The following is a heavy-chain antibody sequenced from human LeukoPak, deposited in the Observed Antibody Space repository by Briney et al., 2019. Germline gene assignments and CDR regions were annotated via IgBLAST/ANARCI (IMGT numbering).Heavy chain of an antibody. V-gene: IGHV3-7*01. D-gene: IGHD3-16*02. J-gene: IGHJ6*03. Sequence: GGSLRLSCAASGFTLSSYAMSWVRQAPGKGLEWVANIKQDGSEKYYVDSVKGRFTISRDNAKNSLYLQMNSLRAEDTAVYYCARDLSGYYYMDVWGKGTTVTVSS. CDR3: ARDLSGYYYMDV. CDR2: IKQDGSEK. CDR1: GFTLSSYA.